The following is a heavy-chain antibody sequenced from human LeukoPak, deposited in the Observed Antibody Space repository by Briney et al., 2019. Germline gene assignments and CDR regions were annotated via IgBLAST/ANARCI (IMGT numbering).Heavy chain of an antibody. CDR2: SYYSGST. J-gene: IGHJ4*02. Sequence: SETLSLTCTVSGGSISRYYWSWIRQPPGKGLEWIGNSYYSGSTKYNPSLKSRVTISVDTSKNQFSLMVNSVTAADTAVYYCAGDDSGSWWSYWGQGTLVTVSS. CDR1: GGSISRYY. D-gene: IGHD6-13*01. CDR3: AGDDSGSWWSY. V-gene: IGHV4-59*01.